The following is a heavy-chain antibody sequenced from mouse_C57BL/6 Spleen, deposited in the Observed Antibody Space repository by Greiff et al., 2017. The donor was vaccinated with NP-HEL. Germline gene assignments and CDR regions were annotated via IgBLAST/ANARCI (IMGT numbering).Heavy chain of an antibody. V-gene: IGHV1-15*01. Sequence: VKLVESGAELVRPGASVTLSCKASGYTFTDYEMHWVKQTPVHGLEWIGAIDPETGGTAYNQKFKGKAILTADKSSSTAYMELRSLTSEDSAVYYCTRRDYYYGSSSFDYWGQGTTLTVSS. CDR1: GYTFTDYE. CDR3: TRRDYYYGSSSFDY. D-gene: IGHD1-1*01. CDR2: IDPETGGT. J-gene: IGHJ2*01.